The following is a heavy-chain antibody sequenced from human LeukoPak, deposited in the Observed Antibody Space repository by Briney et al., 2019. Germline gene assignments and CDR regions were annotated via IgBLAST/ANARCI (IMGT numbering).Heavy chain of an antibody. V-gene: IGHV4-59*08. Sequence: KASETLSLTCTVSGASSTSNYWSWIRQPPGKGLEWIGYIYYSGTTTYNPSLERRVTMSVDMSKTQFSLRLNSVTATDTAVYYCARLDCGGDCYVDYWGQGTLVTVSS. D-gene: IGHD2-21*02. CDR3: ARLDCGGDCYVDY. J-gene: IGHJ4*02. CDR1: GASSTSNY. CDR2: IYYSGTT.